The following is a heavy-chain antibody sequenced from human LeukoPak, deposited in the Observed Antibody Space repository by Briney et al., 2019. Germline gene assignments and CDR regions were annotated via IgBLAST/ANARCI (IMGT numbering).Heavy chain of an antibody. CDR3: TPDGKSYYYYYGMDV. D-gene: IGHD3-16*02. CDR2: IKSKTDGGTT. J-gene: IGHJ6*02. CDR1: GFTFSSAW. Sequence: GGSLRLSCAASGFTFSSAWMSWVRQAPGKGLEWVGRIKSKTDGGTTDYAAPVKGRFTISRDDSKNTLYLQMNSLKTEDTAVYYCTPDGKSYYYYYGMDVWGQGTTVTVSS. V-gene: IGHV3-15*01.